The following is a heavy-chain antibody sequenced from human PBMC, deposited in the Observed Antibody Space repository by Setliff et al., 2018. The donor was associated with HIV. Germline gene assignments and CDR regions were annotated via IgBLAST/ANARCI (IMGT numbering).Heavy chain of an antibody. D-gene: IGHD3-3*01. V-gene: IGHV1-8*02. Sequence: GASVKVSCKASGYTFTSYDINWVRQATGQGLEWMGWMNPNSGNTGYAQKFQGRVTMTRNTSISTAYMELSSLRSEDTAVYYCAREIRNYAFWSGYWEDHYFDSWGQGTLVTVAS. CDR2: MNPNSGNT. J-gene: IGHJ4*02. CDR3: AREIRNYAFWSGYWEDHYFDS. CDR1: GYTFTSYD.